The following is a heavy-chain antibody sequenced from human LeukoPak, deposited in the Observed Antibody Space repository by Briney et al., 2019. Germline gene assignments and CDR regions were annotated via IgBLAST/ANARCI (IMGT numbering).Heavy chain of an antibody. Sequence: GGSLRLSCAASGFTFSSYSMKWVRQAPGKGLEWVSSISSSSSYIYYADSVKGRFTISRDNAKNSLYLQMNSLRAEDTAVYYCARGWTTVTTPVDYWGQGTLVTVSS. CDR1: GFTFSSYS. CDR3: ARGWTTVTTPVDY. D-gene: IGHD4-17*01. J-gene: IGHJ4*02. V-gene: IGHV3-21*01. CDR2: ISSSSSYI.